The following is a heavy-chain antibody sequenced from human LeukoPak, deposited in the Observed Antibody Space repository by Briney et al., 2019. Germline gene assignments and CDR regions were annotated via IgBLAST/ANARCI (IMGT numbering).Heavy chain of an antibody. CDR2: ISSSGSII. CDR3: ARVGYNSSGRFDY. D-gene: IGHD3-22*01. J-gene: IGHJ4*02. CDR1: GFTFSDYY. Sequence: GGSLRLSCAASGFTFSDYYMTWIRQAPGKGLEWVSYISSSGSIIYYADSVKGRFIISRDNAKNSLYLQMNSLRAEDTAVYFCARVGYNSSGRFDYWGQGTLVTVSS. V-gene: IGHV3-11*04.